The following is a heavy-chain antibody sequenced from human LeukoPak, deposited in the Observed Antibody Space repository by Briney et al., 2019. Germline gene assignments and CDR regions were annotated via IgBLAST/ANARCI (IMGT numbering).Heavy chain of an antibody. CDR3: TTEIAARPRGIDFDY. J-gene: IGHJ4*02. V-gene: IGHV3-15*01. CDR2: IKSKTDGGTT. CDR1: GFTFSNAW. D-gene: IGHD6-6*01. Sequence: GGSLRLSCAASGFTFSNAWMSWVRQALGKGLEWVGRIKSKTDGGTTDYAAPVKGRFTISRDDSKNTLYLQMNSLKTEDTAVYYCTTEIAARPRGIDFDYWGQGTLVTVSS.